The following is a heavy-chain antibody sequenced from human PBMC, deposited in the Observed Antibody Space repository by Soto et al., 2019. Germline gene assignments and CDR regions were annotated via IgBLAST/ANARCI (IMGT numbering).Heavy chain of an antibody. V-gene: IGHV1-3*01. Sequence: ASVKVSCKASGYTFTGYAMHWVRPAPGQRLEWMGWINAGNGNTKYSQKFQARVTITRDTSASTAYMELSSLRSEDTAVYYCARAVAVPADFDYWGQGTLVTVSS. CDR2: INAGNGNT. J-gene: IGHJ4*02. D-gene: IGHD6-19*01. CDR1: GYTFTGYA. CDR3: ARAVAVPADFDY.